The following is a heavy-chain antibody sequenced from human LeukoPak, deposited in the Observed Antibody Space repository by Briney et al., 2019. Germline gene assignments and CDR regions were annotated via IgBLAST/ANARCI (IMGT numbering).Heavy chain of an antibody. Sequence: SETLSLTCTVSGGSISSSSYYWGWIRQPPGKGLEWIGSIYYSGSTYYNPSLKSRVTISVDTSKNQFSLKLSSVTAADTAVYYCWVYGRYMDVWGKGTTVTISS. V-gene: IGHV4-39*01. D-gene: IGHD3-10*01. CDR3: WVYGRYMDV. CDR2: IYYSGST. CDR1: GGSISSSSYY. J-gene: IGHJ6*03.